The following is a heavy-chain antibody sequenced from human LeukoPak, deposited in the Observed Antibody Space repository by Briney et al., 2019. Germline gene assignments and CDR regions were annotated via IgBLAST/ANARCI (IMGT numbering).Heavy chain of an antibody. CDR1: KFTFSSYG. J-gene: IGHJ4*02. V-gene: IGHV3-74*01. Sequence: PGGSLRLSCAASKFTFSSYGMNWVRQAPGKGLVWVSRINSDGSSTSYADSVKGRFTISRDNAKNTLYLQMNSLRAEDTAVYYCARERKLMGFDYWGQGTLVTVSS. D-gene: IGHD2-8*01. CDR2: INSDGSST. CDR3: ARERKLMGFDY.